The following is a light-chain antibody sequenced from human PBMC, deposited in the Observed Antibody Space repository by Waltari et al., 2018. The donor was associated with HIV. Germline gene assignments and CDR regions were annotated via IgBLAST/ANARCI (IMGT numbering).Light chain of an antibody. CDR1: SSDVGGYNY. Sequence: QSALTQPRSVSGSPGQSVTISCTGTSSDVGGYNYVSWYQQHPDKAPKVMISDVTERRSWVPDRFSGSKSGNTASLTSSGLQAEDEADYCCCSYAGSYFDVFGTGTTVTVL. V-gene: IGLV2-11*01. CDR2: DVT. CDR3: CSYAGSYFDV. J-gene: IGLJ1*01.